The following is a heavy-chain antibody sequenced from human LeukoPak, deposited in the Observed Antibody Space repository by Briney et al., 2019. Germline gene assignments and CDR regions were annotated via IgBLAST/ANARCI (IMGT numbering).Heavy chain of an antibody. CDR1: GGTFSSYA. Sequence: EASVKVSCKASGGTFSSYAISWVRQAPGQGLEWMGRIIPIFGTANYAQKFQGRVTITTDESTSTDYLELSSRRSEDTAGDYFSRELRTVVVRSYYYYYMDVWGKGTTVTVSS. J-gene: IGHJ6*03. CDR2: IIPIFGTA. D-gene: IGHD4-23*01. V-gene: IGHV1-69*05. CDR3: SRELRTVVVRSYYYYYMDV.